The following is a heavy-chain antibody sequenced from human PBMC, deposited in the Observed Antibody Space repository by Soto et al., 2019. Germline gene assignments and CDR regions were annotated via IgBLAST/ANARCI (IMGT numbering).Heavy chain of an antibody. CDR3: AKDDGYCSGGSCNDYYYYYMDV. D-gene: IGHD2-15*01. CDR2: ISGSGGST. V-gene: IGHV3-23*01. J-gene: IGHJ6*03. Sequence: GGSLRLSCAASGFTFSSYAVSWVRQAPGKGLEWVSAISGSGGSTYYADSVKGRFTISRDNSKNTLYLQMNSLRAEDTAVYYCAKDDGYCSGGSCNDYYYYYMDVWGKGTTVTVSS. CDR1: GFTFSSYA.